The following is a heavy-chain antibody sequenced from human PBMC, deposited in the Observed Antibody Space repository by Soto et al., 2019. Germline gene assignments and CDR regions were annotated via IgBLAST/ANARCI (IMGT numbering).Heavy chain of an antibody. V-gene: IGHV1-69*02. Sequence: QVQLVQSGAEVKKPGSSVKVSCKASGGTFSSYTISWVRQAPGQGLEWMGRIIPLLGIANYAQKFQGRGTITADKSTSTAYMELSTMSSEDTAVYYCAPYYGGDCLRGDWFDPWGQGTLVTVSS. CDR2: IIPLLGIA. J-gene: IGHJ5*02. CDR1: GGTFSSYT. CDR3: APYYGGDCLRGDWFDP. D-gene: IGHD2-21*01.